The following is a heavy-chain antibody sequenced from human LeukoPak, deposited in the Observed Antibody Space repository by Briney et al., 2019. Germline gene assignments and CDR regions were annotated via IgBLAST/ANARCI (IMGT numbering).Heavy chain of an antibody. Sequence: PGGSLRLSCAASGFTFSNTWMSWVRQAPGKGLEWVGRIKSKTDGETTEYAAPVKDRFTISRDDSKNTLYLQMNSLRAEDTAVYYCAKGRGVIAAAGPSDYWGQGTLVTVSS. V-gene: IGHV3-15*01. J-gene: IGHJ4*02. CDR3: AKGRGVIAAAGPSDY. D-gene: IGHD6-13*01. CDR2: IKSKTDGETT. CDR1: GFTFSNTW.